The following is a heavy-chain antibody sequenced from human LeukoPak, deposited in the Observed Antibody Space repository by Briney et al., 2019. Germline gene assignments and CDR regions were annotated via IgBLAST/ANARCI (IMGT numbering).Heavy chain of an antibody. J-gene: IGHJ4*02. CDR3: AVIAVAGTIEY. CDR1: GFTFSSYG. CDR2: ISGSGGST. D-gene: IGHD6-19*01. Sequence: PGRSLRLSCAASGFTFSSYGMHWVRQAPGKGLEWVSAISGSGGSTYYADSVKGRFTISRDNSKNTLYLQMNSLRAEDTAVYYCAVIAVAGTIEYWGQGTLVTVSS. V-gene: IGHV3-23*01.